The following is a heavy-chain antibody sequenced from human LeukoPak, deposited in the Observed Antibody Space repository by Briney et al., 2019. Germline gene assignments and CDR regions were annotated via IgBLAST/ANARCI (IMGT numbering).Heavy chain of an antibody. Sequence: GESLKISCMASGYTFSTYWIGWVRQMPGKGLEWMVMIYPGDSNIKYSPSFQGQVTISADKSTSTAYLQWSSLKASDTAMYYCVRGRGFCSDGRCYDFDYWGQGTPVTVSP. CDR1: GYTFSTYW. D-gene: IGHD2-15*01. J-gene: IGHJ4*02. V-gene: IGHV5-51*01. CDR2: IYPGDSNI. CDR3: VRGRGFCSDGRCYDFDY.